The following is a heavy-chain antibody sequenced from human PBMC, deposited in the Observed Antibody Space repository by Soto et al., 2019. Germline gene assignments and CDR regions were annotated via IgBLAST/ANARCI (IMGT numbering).Heavy chain of an antibody. J-gene: IGHJ4*02. Sequence: SETLSLTCTVFGGSISNAYWSLIRQPPGKGLEWLAYIHYSGSTNYSPSLKSRLTISVDTSKNQFSLKLSSVTAADTAIYYCARVARYCSATRCYGLAYSGQCTLVTVSS. D-gene: IGHD2-2*01. V-gene: IGHV4-59*01. CDR3: ARVARYCSATRCYGLAY. CDR2: IHYSGST. CDR1: GGSISNAY.